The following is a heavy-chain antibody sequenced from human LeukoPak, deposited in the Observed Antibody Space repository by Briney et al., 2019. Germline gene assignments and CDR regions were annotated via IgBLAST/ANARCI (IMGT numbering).Heavy chain of an antibody. CDR3: VREPFGWYDY. V-gene: IGHV3-64*01. Sequence: GESLRLSCAASGFTFSSYPMHWVRQAPGKGLEYVSAISTNGGATYYGNSVKGRFTISRDNSKNTLYLQMGSLRSEDTAVYYCVREPFGWYDYWGQGTLVTVSS. CDR2: ISTNGGAT. CDR1: GFTFSSYP. D-gene: IGHD6-19*01. J-gene: IGHJ4*02.